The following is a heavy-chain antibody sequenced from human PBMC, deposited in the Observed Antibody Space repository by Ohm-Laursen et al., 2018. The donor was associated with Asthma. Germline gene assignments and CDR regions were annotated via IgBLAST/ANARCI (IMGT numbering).Heavy chain of an antibody. CDR2: ISTASTFI. J-gene: IGHJ1*01. CDR3: ARIGPEWELPGREYSLHH. Sequence: SLRLSCAASGYTFSRYSIHWVRQVPGKGLEWVASISTASTFIYYEDSVRGRFTTSRDNAKNSVNLQMNSLRAEDTALYYCARIGPEWELPGREYSLHHWGEGTLVTVSS. CDR1: GYTFSRYS. V-gene: IGHV3-21*01. D-gene: IGHD1-26*01.